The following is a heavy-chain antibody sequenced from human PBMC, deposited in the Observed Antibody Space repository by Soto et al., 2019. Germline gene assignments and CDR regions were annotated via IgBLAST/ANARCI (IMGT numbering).Heavy chain of an antibody. V-gene: IGHV3-23*01. CDR1: GSTFSSYA. CDR2: ISGIGGST. CDR3: AKDSFGPFG. Sequence: PGRSLRLSCAASGSTFSSYAMTGVGKTPGKGLEWVSAISGIGGSTYYGDSVKGRFTTSRDISKNTLYLQMNSLRADDTAVYYCAKDSFGPFGWGQGTLVTVSS. J-gene: IGHJ4*02. D-gene: IGHD5-18*01.